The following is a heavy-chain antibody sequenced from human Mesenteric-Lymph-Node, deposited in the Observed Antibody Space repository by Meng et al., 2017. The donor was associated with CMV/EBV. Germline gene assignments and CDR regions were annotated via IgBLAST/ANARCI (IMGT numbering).Heavy chain of an antibody. V-gene: IGHV4-31*02. J-gene: IGHJ5*02. CDR2: IYYRTA. CDR3: AREGIVVVAAAMWQKLPNWFDP. Sequence: GYYWSWIREHQGRGLEWIGYIYYRTAYYNPSLKSRVTISVDTSMNQFSLKLTSVTAADTAVYYCAREGIVVVAAAMWQKLPNWFDPWGQGTLVTVSS. CDR1: GYY. D-gene: IGHD2-2*01.